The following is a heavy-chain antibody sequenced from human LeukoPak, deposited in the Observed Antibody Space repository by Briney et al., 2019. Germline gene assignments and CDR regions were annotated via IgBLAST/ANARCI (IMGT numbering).Heavy chain of an antibody. CDR2: ISSSSSTI. D-gene: IGHD5-12*01. J-gene: IGHJ6*03. V-gene: IGHV3-48*01. CDR1: GFTFSSYS. Sequence: GGSLRLSCAASGFTFSSYSMNWVRQAPGKGLEWVSYISSSSSTIYYADSVKGRFTISRDNSKSTLYLQMNSLRAEDTALYYCAREVATTDYYYYLDVWGKGTTVTISS. CDR3: AREVATTDYYYYLDV.